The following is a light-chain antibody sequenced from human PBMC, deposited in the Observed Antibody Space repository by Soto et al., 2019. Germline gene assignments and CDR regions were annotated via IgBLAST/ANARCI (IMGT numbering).Light chain of an antibody. V-gene: IGKV3-15*01. CDR1: QNVSSN. CDR2: GAS. Sequence: ETVMTQSPATLSVSPGQRATLSCRASQNVSSNVAWYQQKSGQAPRLLIHGASTRASGFPARCSGSGSETEFTLTIISLQPEDFAVYYCQQYIHWPRPFGRGKRLEIK. CDR3: QQYIHWPRP. J-gene: IGKJ5*01.